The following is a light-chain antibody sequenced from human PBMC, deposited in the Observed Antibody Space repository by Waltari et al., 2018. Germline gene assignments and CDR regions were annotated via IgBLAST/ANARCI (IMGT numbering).Light chain of an antibody. CDR1: QIVTNN. CDR3: QVRTSWLWT. J-gene: IGKJ1*01. CDR2: NAS. V-gene: IGKV3-15*01. Sequence: EIVVTQSPATLSLSPGERVTLSCRASQIVTNNFAWFQQRPGQAPRLLIYNASTRATDIPARFSGSGSGTEFTLTINSLQSEDLAIYYCQVRTSWLWTFGQGTKVEIK.